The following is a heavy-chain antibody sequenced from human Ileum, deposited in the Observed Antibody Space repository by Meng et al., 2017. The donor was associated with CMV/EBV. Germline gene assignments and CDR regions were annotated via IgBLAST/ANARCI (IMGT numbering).Heavy chain of an antibody. CDR1: GYTFTSYA. CDR3: ARVETNYGSGNYFGY. V-gene: IGHV7-4-1*02. Sequence: SGYTFTSYAINWVRPAPGQGPEWMGWISTYTGNPAYAQGFTGRFVFSLDTSVNTAYLQISSLKTEDTAVYYCARVETNYGSGNYFGYWGEGTLVTVSS. CDR2: ISTYTGNP. D-gene: IGHD3-10*01. J-gene: IGHJ4*02.